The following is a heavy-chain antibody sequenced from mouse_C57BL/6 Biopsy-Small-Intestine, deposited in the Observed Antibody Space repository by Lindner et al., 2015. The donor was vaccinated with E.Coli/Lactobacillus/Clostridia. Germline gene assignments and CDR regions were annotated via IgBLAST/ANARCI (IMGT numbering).Heavy chain of an antibody. CDR3: AKITTVVATDWYFDV. CDR2: IYPRSGNT. D-gene: IGHD1-1*01. CDR1: GYTFTSYG. Sequence: VQLQESGAELARPGASVKLSCKASGYTFTSYGISWVKQRTGQGLEWIGEIYPRSGNTYYNEKFKGKATLTADKSSSTAYMELRSPTSEDSAVYFCAKITTVVATDWYFDVWGTGTTVTVSS. J-gene: IGHJ1*03. V-gene: IGHV1-81*01.